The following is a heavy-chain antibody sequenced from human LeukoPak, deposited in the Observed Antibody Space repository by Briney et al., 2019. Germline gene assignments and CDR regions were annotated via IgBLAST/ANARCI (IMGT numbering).Heavy chain of an antibody. CDR3: ARQLPPAAADTMGYFDY. J-gene: IGHJ4*02. D-gene: IGHD6-25*01. CDR2: LYYSTNS. V-gene: IGHV4-39*01. CDR1: GGSPCIISSRTYY. Sequence: SETLSLTCTVSGGSPCIISSRTYYCGLIRQAPGKGLEWIGRLYYSTNSHCNPSLKTRATFTVDPSRNQLSLKLPSVPPCDAAVYFCARQLPPAAADTMGYFDYWGQGTVVTVSS.